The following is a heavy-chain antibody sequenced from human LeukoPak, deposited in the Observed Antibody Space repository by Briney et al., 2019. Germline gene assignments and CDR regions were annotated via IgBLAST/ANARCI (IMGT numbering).Heavy chain of an antibody. D-gene: IGHD1-1*01. CDR3: ASQPGGNDNALDY. J-gene: IGHJ4*02. CDR2: ISPKTGGT. Sequence: ASVKVSCKASGYIFTANYIHWVRQAPGQGLEWMGWISPKTGGTKIPQKFQGRVTLTRDTSITTAYVEVSRLTSDDTAVYYCASQPGGNDNALDYWGPGTQVTVPS. V-gene: IGHV1-2*02. CDR1: GYIFTANY.